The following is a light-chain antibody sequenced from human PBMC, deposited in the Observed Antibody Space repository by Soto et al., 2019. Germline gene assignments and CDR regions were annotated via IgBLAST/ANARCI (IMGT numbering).Light chain of an antibody. CDR1: QSVSSSY. Sequence: EIVLTQSPGTLSLSPGERATLSCRASQSVSSSYLAWYQQKPGQAPRLLIYGASSRATGIPDRFSGSGSGTDFTLTISRLEPEDFAGYYCQQYGSSPRKFGQGTKVDIK. CDR3: QQYGSSPRK. CDR2: GAS. J-gene: IGKJ1*01. V-gene: IGKV3-20*01.